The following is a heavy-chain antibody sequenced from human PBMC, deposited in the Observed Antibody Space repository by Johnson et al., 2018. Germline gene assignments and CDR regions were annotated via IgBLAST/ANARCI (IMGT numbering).Heavy chain of an antibody. V-gene: IGHV4-30-4*01. CDR1: GGSISSGDYY. Sequence: QVQLQESGPGLVKPSQTLSLTCTVSGGSISSGDYYWSWIRQPPGKSLEWIGYIYYSGSTSYNPSLQSRVTISVDTSKNQFSLKLSSVTAATTAVYYCAREPHQGAFDIWGQGTMVTVSS. CDR3: AREPHQGAFDI. CDR2: IYYSGST. J-gene: IGHJ3*02.